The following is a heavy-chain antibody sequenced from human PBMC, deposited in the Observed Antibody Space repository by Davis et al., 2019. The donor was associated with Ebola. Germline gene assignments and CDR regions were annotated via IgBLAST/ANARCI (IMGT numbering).Heavy chain of an antibody. V-gene: IGHV4-30-4*01. J-gene: IGHJ6*02. CDR2: IYYSGST. CDR1: GGSISRGDYY. Sequence: PSETLSLTCTVSGGSISRGDYYWSWIRQPPGTGLEWIGYIYYSGSTYYNPSLKSRVTISVDTSKNQFSLKLSSVTAADTAVYYCARDLKGDYDSYGMDVWGQGTTVTVSS. CDR3: ARDLKGDYDSYGMDV.